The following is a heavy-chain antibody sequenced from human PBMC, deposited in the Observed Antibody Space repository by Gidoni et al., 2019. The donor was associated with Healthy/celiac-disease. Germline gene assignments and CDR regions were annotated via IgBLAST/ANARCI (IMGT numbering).Heavy chain of an antibody. D-gene: IGHD3-10*01. CDR2: ISYDGSNK. V-gene: IGHV3-30*03. CDR3: AREGTRHFDY. J-gene: IGHJ4*02. Sequence: QVQLVESGGGVVQTGRSLRLSCAASGFTFSSYGMHWVRQAPGKGLEWVAVISYDGSNKYYADSVKGRFTISRDNSKNTLYLQMNSLRAEDTAVYYCAREGTRHFDYWGQGTLVTVSS. CDR1: GFTFSSYG.